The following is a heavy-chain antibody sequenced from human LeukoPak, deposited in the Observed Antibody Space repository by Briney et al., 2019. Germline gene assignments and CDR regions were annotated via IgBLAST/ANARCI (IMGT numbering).Heavy chain of an antibody. CDR1: GFTFRIYA. CDR2: ISVNGDDT. CDR3: AKDWRDYGDIHAFDM. Sequence: PGGSLRLSCAASGFTFRIYAMNCVRQAPGKGLEWVSSISVNGDDTYYADSVKGRFTISRDNSKNTLYLQMNSLRAEDTAMYYCAKDWRDYGDIHAFDMWGQGTMVTVSS. V-gene: IGHV3-23*01. D-gene: IGHD4/OR15-4a*01. J-gene: IGHJ3*02.